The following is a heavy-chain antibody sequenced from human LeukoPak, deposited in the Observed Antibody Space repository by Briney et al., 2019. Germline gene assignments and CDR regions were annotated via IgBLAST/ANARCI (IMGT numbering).Heavy chain of an antibody. J-gene: IGHJ4*02. V-gene: IGHV3-23*01. Sequence: PGGSLRLSCAVSGFTFSSYVMNWVRQTPAKGLEWVSAIDGSGDSTYYADSVKGRFTISRDNSKNTLFLQMNSLRAEDTAVYYCAKYRVGVSSPVDYWGQGTLVTVSS. CDR1: GFTFSSYV. D-gene: IGHD3-16*01. CDR2: IDGSGDST. CDR3: AKYRVGVSSPVDY.